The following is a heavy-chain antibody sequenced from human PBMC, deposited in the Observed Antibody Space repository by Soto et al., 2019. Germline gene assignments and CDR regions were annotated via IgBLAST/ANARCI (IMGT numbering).Heavy chain of an antibody. V-gene: IGHV3-7*03. CDR1: GFMFSSSW. Sequence: GGSLRLSCAASGFMFSSSWMTWVRQAPGKGLEWVANIKPDGSEVYYADSVKGRFTISRDNSRNSLYLQMSSLRAEDTAVYYCARESLLKSIPIYGYHYYAMDVWGQGTTVTVSS. CDR3: ARESLLKSIPIYGYHYYAMDV. CDR2: IKPDGSEV. J-gene: IGHJ6*02. D-gene: IGHD3-3*01.